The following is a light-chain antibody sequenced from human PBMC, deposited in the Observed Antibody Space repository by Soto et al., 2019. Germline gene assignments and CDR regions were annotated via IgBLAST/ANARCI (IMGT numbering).Light chain of an antibody. CDR2: GAS. CDR3: QQYGHSPIT. CDR1: QSLSGNY. J-gene: IGKJ5*01. Sequence: EIVLTQSPGTLSLSPGERVTLSCRASQSLSGNYLAWYQQKPGQAPRFLIYGASNRATGIPDRFSGGGSGTDFALTLNRLEPEDFAVYYCQQYGHSPITFGQGTRLEIK. V-gene: IGKV3-20*01.